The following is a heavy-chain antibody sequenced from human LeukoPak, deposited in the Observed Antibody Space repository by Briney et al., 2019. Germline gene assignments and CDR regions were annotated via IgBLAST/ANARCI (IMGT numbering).Heavy chain of an antibody. CDR3: ARDDVRYYGSGSYYNPEFDY. CDR1: GFTFSSYG. D-gene: IGHD3-10*01. Sequence: PGGSLRLSCAASGFTFSSYGMHWVRQAPGKGLEWVAFIRYDGSNKYYADSVKGRFTISRDNSKNTLYLQMNSLRAEDTAVYYCARDDVRYYGSGSYYNPEFDYWGQGTLVTVSS. CDR2: IRYDGSNK. V-gene: IGHV3-30*02. J-gene: IGHJ4*02.